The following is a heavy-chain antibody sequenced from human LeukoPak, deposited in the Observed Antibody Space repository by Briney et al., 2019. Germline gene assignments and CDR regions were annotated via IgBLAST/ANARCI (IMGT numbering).Heavy chain of an antibody. CDR2: MNPNSGNT. J-gene: IGHJ4*02. CDR3: ARALSSGLDYFDY. D-gene: IGHD6-19*01. CDR1: GYTFTSYD. V-gene: IGHV1-8*01. Sequence: ASVKVSCKASGYTFTSYDINWVRQATGQGLEWMGWMNPNSGNTGYAQKFQGRVAMTRNTSISTAYMELSSLRSEDTAVYYCARALSSGLDYFDYWGQGTLVTVSS.